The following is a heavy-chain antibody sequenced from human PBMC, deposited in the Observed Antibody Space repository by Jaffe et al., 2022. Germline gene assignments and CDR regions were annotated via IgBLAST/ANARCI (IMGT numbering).Heavy chain of an antibody. Sequence: EVQLVESGGGLVKPGGSLRLSCAASGFTFSSYSMNWVRQAPGKGLEWVSSISSSSSYIYYADSVKGRFTISRDNAKNSLYLQMNSLRAEDTAVYYCARDLAPENSGLRVDIDYWGQGTLVTVSS. V-gene: IGHV3-21*01. CDR1: GFTFSSYS. J-gene: IGHJ4*02. CDR2: ISSSSSYI. CDR3: ARDLAPENSGLRVDIDY. D-gene: IGHD2-15*01.